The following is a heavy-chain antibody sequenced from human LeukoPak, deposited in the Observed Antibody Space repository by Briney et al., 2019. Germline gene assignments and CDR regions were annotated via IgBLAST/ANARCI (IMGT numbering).Heavy chain of an antibody. CDR3: ARHGTTGTNLNWFDP. CDR2: IYYSGST. Sequence: SETLSLTCTVSGGSTSSYYWSWIRQPPGKGLEWIGYIYYSGSTNYNPSLKSRVTISIDTSKSQFSLKVSSVTAADTAVYYCARHGTTGTNLNWFDPWGQGTLVTVSS. J-gene: IGHJ5*02. V-gene: IGHV4-59*01. CDR1: GGSTSSYY. D-gene: IGHD1-1*01.